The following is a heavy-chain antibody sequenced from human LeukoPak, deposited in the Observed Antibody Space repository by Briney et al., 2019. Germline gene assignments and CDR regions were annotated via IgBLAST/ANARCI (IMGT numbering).Heavy chain of an antibody. J-gene: IGHJ4*02. D-gene: IGHD2-15*01. CDR1: GFTLSSYS. CDR3: ARNSDWGCSGGTCYYYEGY. CDR2: ISSSRSYI. Sequence: PRGSARLSCAASGFTLSSYSMNWVCPAPGKGLEWVSFISSSRSYIYYADSVKGRFTISRDDAKNSLYLQMNSLRAEDTAVYYCARNSDWGCSGGTCYYYEGYWSQGSLLTVSS. V-gene: IGHV3-21*01.